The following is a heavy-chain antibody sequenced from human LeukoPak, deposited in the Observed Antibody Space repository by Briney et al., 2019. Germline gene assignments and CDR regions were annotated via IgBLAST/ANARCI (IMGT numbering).Heavy chain of an antibody. Sequence: PGGSLRLSCAASGFTFSGSTMHWVRQASGKGLEWVGRIRSKHDSYATAYGASVKGRFTISRDDSKNTAYLQMNSLKIEDTAVYYCTRLWGDCGGDCYSCDHWGQGTLVTVSS. V-gene: IGHV3-73*01. D-gene: IGHD2-21*02. J-gene: IGHJ5*02. CDR2: IRSKHDSYAT. CDR1: GFTFSGST. CDR3: TRLWGDCGGDCYSCDH.